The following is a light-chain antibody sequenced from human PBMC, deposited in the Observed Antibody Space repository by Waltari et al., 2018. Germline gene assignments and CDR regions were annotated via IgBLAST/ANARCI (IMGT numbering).Light chain of an antibody. Sequence: QSALTQPASVSGSPGQSIPIPCPGTTSDVGGYNYVSWYQQHPGKAPKLMIYDVNKRPSGISNRFSGSKSGNTASLTISGLQAEDEADYYCSSYTSSSTWVFGGGTKLTVL. CDR2: DVN. V-gene: IGLV2-14*01. CDR3: SSYTSSSTWV. J-gene: IGLJ3*02. CDR1: TSDVGGYNY.